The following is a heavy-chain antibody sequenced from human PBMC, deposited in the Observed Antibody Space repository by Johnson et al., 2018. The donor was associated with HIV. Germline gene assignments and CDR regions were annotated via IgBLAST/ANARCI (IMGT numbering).Heavy chain of an antibody. CDR3: ARSSTVVTPHDI. CDR2: ISYDGSNK. V-gene: IGHV3-30*04. D-gene: IGHD4-23*01. CDR1: GFTFSNYA. Sequence: QVQLVESGGGVVQPGRSLRLSCAASGFTFSNYAIHWVRQAPCKGLEWVAIISYDGSNKYYADSVKGRFTISRDNSKNTLYLQMNSLRAEDTAVYYCARSSTVVTPHDIWGQGTMVTVSS. J-gene: IGHJ3*02.